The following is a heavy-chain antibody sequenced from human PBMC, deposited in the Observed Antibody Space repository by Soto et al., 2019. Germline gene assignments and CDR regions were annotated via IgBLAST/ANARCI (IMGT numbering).Heavy chain of an antibody. Sequence: QVQLVQSGAEVKKPGASVKVSCKASGYTFTNYDINWVRQASGQGLEWMGWMTPNSGNTGYAQKFQGRVTMTRNTPINTAYMELSSLRSEDTAMYFCARLSSSWYLGTDYWGQGTLVTVSS. J-gene: IGHJ4*02. CDR2: MTPNSGNT. CDR3: ARLSSSWYLGTDY. D-gene: IGHD6-13*01. V-gene: IGHV1-8*01. CDR1: GYTFTNYD.